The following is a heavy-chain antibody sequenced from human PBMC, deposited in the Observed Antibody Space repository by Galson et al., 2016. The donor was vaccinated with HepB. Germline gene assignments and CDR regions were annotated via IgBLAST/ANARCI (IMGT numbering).Heavy chain of an antibody. CDR2: IFHTGIM. J-gene: IGHJ4*02. V-gene: IGHV4-4*02. Sequence: SLRLSCAASGFTFSSYSMNWVRQAPGKGLEWIGEIFHTGIMNYNPSLKSRVTISVDISENQLSLKLSSVTAADTAVYYCARCGTYYIGYWGQGALVTVSS. CDR3: ARCGTYYIGY. CDR1: GFTFSSYS. D-gene: IGHD1-26*01.